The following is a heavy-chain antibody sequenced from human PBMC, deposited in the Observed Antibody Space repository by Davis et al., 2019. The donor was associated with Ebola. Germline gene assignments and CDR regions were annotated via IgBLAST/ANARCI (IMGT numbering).Heavy chain of an antibody. Sequence: ASVKVSCKASGYTFTSYGISWVRQATGQGLEWMGWMNPNSGNTGYAQKFQGRVTMTRNTSISTAYMELSSLRSEDTAVYYCARRGAYCTNGVCPPGVDYWGQGTLVTVSS. CDR1: GYTFTSYG. J-gene: IGHJ4*02. V-gene: IGHV1-8*02. CDR2: MNPNSGNT. D-gene: IGHD2-8*01. CDR3: ARRGAYCTNGVCPPGVDY.